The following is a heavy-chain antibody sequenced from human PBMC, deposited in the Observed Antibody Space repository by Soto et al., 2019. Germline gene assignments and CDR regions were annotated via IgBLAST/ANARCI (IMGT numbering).Heavy chain of an antibody. D-gene: IGHD5-18*01. CDR3: ARDWYSNALAPDAFDI. CDR1: GFTFSSYS. J-gene: IGHJ3*02. V-gene: IGHV3-48*02. CDR2: ISTSSSNI. Sequence: EVQLVESGGGWVRLGKPLSFSCATSGFTFSSYSRNWDRQPQGKGMEWVYNISTSSSNIYYRDSVTGRFTISRDNANNALYLQMNSLRDGDTAVYYCARDWYSNALAPDAFDIWGQGTMVIVSS.